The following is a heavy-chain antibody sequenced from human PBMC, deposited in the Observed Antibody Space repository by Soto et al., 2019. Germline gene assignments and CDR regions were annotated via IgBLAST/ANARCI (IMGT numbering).Heavy chain of an antibody. CDR1: GGSITSGGRY. J-gene: IGHJ4*02. CDR2: IYDNGNM. D-gene: IGHD3-10*02. V-gene: IGHV4-31*03. CDR3: ARVDHGGYFSVLTDF. Sequence: SETLSLTCTVSGGSITSGGRYWVWLRPYPGKGLEWIRHIYDNGNMYIYNPSLKSRVTISADTSRNQFSLSLSSLTAADTAVYYCARVDHGGYFSVLTDFWGQGILVTVSS.